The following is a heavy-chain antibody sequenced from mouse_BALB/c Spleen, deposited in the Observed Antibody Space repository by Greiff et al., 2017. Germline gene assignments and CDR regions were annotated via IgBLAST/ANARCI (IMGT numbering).Heavy chain of an antibody. J-gene: IGHJ3*01. Sequence: VKLVESGPGLVAPSQSLSITCTVSGFSLTSYGVHWVRQPPGKGLEWLGVIWAGGSTNYNSALMSRLSISKDNSKSQVFLKMNSLQTDDTAMYYCARDWRLRRWFAYWGQGTLVTVSA. CDR1: GFSLTSYG. V-gene: IGHV2-9*02. CDR2: IWAGGST. CDR3: ARDWRLRRWFAY. D-gene: IGHD2-4*01.